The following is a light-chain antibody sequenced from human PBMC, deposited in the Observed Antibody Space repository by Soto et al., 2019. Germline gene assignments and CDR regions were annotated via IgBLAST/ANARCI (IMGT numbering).Light chain of an antibody. V-gene: IGLV1-44*01. J-gene: IGLJ2*01. CDR1: SSNIGSNT. CDR3: AAWDDSLHGVV. Sequence: QSVLTQPPSASGTPGQRVTISCSGSSSNIGSNTVKWYQQLPGTAPKLLIYSNNQRPSGVPDRFSGSKSGTSASLAISGLQSEDESDYYCAAWDDSLHGVVFGGGTKVTVL. CDR2: SNN.